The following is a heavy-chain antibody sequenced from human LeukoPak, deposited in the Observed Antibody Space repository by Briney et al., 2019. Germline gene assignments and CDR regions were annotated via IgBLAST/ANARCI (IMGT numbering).Heavy chain of an antibody. CDR2: IYSGGST. CDR3: ARGSSSGWYIQNYFDY. D-gene: IGHD6-19*01. CDR1: GFTVSSNY. Sequence: GGSLRLSCAASGFTVSSNYMSWVRQAPGKGLEWVSVIYSGGSTYYADSVKGRFTISRDNSKNTLYLQMNSLRAEDTAVYYCARGSSSGWYIQNYFDYWGQGTLVTVSS. J-gene: IGHJ4*02. V-gene: IGHV3-53*01.